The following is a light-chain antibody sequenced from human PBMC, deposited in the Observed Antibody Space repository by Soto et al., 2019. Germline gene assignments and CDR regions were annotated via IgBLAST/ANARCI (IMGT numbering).Light chain of an antibody. CDR2: KAS. CDR1: QSVRSW. J-gene: IGKJ1*01. CDR3: QQYNSYPWT. V-gene: IGKV1-5*03. Sequence: DIQMTQSPSTLSASVGDRVTITCRASQSVRSWLAWYQQKPGRAPKLLIYKASSLESAAPSRFSGSGSGTESTLTISSLQPDDFATYYCQQYNSYPWTFGQGTKVDIK.